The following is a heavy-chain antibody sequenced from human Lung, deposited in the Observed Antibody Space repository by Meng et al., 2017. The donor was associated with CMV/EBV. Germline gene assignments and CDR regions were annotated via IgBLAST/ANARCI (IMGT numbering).Heavy chain of an antibody. V-gene: IGHV3-30*02. Sequence: GGSLRLXXVMSGFTLSSYGMHWVRQAPGKGLEWVAFIRDDGSNTYYADSVRGRFTISRDNSKNTLYLQMNSLRAEDTAVYYCANRYSGYEDVWYFDYWGQGTXVTVAS. CDR1: GFTLSSYG. CDR3: ANRYSGYEDVWYFDY. CDR2: IRDDGSNT. D-gene: IGHD5-12*01. J-gene: IGHJ4*02.